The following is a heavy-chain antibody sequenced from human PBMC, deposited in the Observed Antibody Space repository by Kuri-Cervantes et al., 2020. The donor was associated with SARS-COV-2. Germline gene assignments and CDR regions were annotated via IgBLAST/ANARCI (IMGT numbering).Heavy chain of an antibody. J-gene: IGHJ4*02. CDR1: GYTFSGYY. Sequence: ASVKVSCKASGYTFSGYYMHWVRQAPGQGLEWMGWINPSSGGTNYAQKFQGRVTMTRDTSISTAYMELSRLRSDDTAVYYCASTVSRGYSGYDSDYFDYWGQGTLVTVSS. V-gene: IGHV1-2*02. CDR3: ASTVSRGYSGYDSDYFDY. CDR2: INPSSGGT. D-gene: IGHD5-12*01.